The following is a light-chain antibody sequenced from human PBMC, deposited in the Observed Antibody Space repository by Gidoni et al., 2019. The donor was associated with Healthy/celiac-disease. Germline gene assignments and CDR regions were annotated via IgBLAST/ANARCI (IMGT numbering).Light chain of an antibody. CDR2: GAS. V-gene: IGKV3-15*01. CDR1: QSVSSN. J-gene: IGKJ1*01. Sequence: EIVMTPSPATLSVSPGERATLSCRASQSVSSNLAWYQQKPGQAPRLLIYGASTRATGIPARFSGSGSGTEFTLNISSLQSEDVAVYYCQQDNNWPRTFXQXTKVEIK. CDR3: QQDNNWPRT.